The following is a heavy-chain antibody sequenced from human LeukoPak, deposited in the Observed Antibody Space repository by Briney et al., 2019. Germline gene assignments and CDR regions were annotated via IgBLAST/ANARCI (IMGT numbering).Heavy chain of an antibody. CDR2: ISYDGRNQ. CDR3: ASSCSSSWPEIDY. V-gene: IGHV3-30*04. CDR1: GFTFSNYA. J-gene: IGHJ4*02. Sequence: GSLRLSCAASGFTFSNYAMHWVRQAPGKGLEWVAVISYDGRNQYYADSVKGRFTVSRDNSKSTLYLQMNRLRGEDTAVYYCASSCSSSWPEIDYWGQGTLVTVSS. D-gene: IGHD6-13*01.